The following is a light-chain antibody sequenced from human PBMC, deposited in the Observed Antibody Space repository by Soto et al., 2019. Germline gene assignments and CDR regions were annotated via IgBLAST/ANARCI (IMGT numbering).Light chain of an antibody. V-gene: IGKV3-11*01. CDR2: DAS. Sequence: DILLTQSPATLSLSPGERATLSCRASQSFSGYLAWYQQKPGQAPRLHIYDASKRATGIPARFSGRGSGTDFTLTISSLEPEDFAVYYCQQRSNWPPVITFGQGTRLEIK. CDR1: QSFSGY. J-gene: IGKJ5*01. CDR3: QQRSNWPPVIT.